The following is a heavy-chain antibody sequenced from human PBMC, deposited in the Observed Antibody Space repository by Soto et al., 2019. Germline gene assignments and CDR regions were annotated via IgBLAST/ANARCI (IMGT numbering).Heavy chain of an antibody. Sequence: EASVKVSCKASGGTFSSYAISWVRQAPGQGLEWMGGIIPIFGTANYAQKFQGRVTITADESTSTAYMELSSLRSEDTAVYYCARHAGYYGSGSYNYFDYWGQGTLVTVSS. CDR3: ARHAGYYGSGSYNYFDY. D-gene: IGHD3-10*01. J-gene: IGHJ4*02. CDR1: GGTFSSYA. CDR2: IIPIFGTA. V-gene: IGHV1-69*13.